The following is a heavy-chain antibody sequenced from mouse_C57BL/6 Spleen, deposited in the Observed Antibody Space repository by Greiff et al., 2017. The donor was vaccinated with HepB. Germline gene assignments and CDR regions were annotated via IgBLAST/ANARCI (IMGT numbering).Heavy chain of an antibody. D-gene: IGHD1-2*01. J-gene: IGHJ1*03. CDR1: GFTFSDYY. V-gene: IGHV5-16*01. Sequence: EVQVVESEGGLVQPGSSMKLSCTASGFTFSDYYMAWVRQVPEKGLEWVANINYDGSSTYYLDSLKSRFIISRDNAKNILYLQMSSLKSEDTATYYCARDRNYGHWYFDVLGTGTTVTVSS. CDR2: INYDGSST. CDR3: ARDRNYGHWYFDV.